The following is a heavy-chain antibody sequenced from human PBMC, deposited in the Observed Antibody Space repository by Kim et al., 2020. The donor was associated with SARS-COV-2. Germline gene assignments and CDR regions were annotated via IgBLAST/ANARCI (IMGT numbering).Heavy chain of an antibody. CDR2: ISSSSSTI. J-gene: IGHJ4*02. D-gene: IGHD3-10*01. Sequence: GGSLRLSCAASGFTFSSYSMNWVRQAPGKGLEWVSYISSSSSTIYYADSVKGRFTISRDNAKNSLYLQMNSLRDEDTAVYYCARGAMVRARSYFDYWGQGTLVTVSS. CDR3: ARGAMVRARSYFDY. V-gene: IGHV3-48*02. CDR1: GFTFSSYS.